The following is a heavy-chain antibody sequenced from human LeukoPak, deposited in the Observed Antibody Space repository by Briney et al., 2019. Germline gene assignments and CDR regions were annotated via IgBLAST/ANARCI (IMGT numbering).Heavy chain of an antibody. V-gene: IGHV4-39*07. CDR3: ARDYQGGYGDKTVDY. D-gene: IGHD5-18*01. J-gene: IGHJ4*02. CDR1: GGSIRSSNYY. CDR2: IYYSGST. Sequence: PSETLSLTCTVSGGSIRSSNYYWGWIRQPPGKGLEWLGSIYYSGSTYYNPSLKSRVTISVDTSKNQFSLKLSSVTAADTAVYYCARDYQGGYGDKTVDYWGQGTLVTVSS.